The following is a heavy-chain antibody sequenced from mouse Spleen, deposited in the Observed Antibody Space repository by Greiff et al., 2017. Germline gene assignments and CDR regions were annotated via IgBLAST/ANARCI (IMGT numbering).Heavy chain of an antibody. V-gene: IGHV1-18*01. CDR2: INPNNGGT. J-gene: IGHJ1*01. Sequence: VQLQQSGPELVKPGASVKIPCKASGYTFTDYNMDWVKQSHGKSLEWIGDINPNNGGTIYNQKFKGKATLTVDKSSSTAYMELRSLTSEDTAVYYCARRGLRLWYFDVWGAGTTVTVSS. CDR1: GYTFTDYN. CDR3: ARRGLRLWYFDV. D-gene: IGHD1-2*01.